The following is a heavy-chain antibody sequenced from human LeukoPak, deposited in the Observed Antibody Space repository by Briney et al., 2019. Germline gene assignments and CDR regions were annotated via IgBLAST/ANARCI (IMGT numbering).Heavy chain of an antibody. CDR2: IRPDGGER. D-gene: IGHD3/OR15-3a*01. CDR3: TRQGDWNFEF. CDR1: GFSSRTHW. J-gene: IGHJ4*02. Sequence: GESLRLSCTASGFSSRTHWMNWVRQAPGKGLEWVANIRPDGGERYYGDSLKGRSTISRDNDKNSLYLQMNFLRADDTAIYYCTRQGDWNFEFWGQGTLVTVSS. V-gene: IGHV3-7*03.